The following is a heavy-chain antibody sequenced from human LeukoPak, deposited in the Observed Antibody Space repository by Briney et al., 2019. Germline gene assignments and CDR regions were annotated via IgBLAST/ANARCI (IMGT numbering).Heavy chain of an antibody. D-gene: IGHD3-3*01. Sequence: SVKVSCKASGGTFSSYAISWVRQAPGQGLEWMGGIIPIFGTANYAQKFQGRVAITADESTSTAYMELSSLRSEDTAVYYCARTERFNDFGKRDFDYWGQGTLVTVSS. CDR2: IIPIFGTA. J-gene: IGHJ4*02. CDR3: ARTERFNDFGKRDFDY. V-gene: IGHV1-69*13. CDR1: GGTFSSYA.